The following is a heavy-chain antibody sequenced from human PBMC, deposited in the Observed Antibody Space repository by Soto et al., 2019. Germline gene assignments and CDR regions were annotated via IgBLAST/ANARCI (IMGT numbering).Heavy chain of an antibody. CDR2: IDPSDSYT. V-gene: IGHV5-10-1*01. D-gene: IGHD2-8*01. Sequence: GESLKISCKGSGYSFTSYWISWVRQMPGKGLEWMGRIDPSDSYTNYSPSFQGHVTISADKSISTAYLQWSSLKASDTAMYYCARLVSTNGVCYFWFEPWGQGALVSVSS. CDR1: GYSFTSYW. CDR3: ARLVSTNGVCYFWFEP. J-gene: IGHJ5*02.